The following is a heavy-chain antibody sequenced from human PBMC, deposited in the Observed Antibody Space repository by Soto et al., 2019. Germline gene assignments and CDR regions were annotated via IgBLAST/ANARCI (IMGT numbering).Heavy chain of an antibody. D-gene: IGHD4-17*01. V-gene: IGHV3-9*01. CDR1: GFTFDDYA. CDR3: AKGTYGDFTASNFDY. CDR2: ISWNSGSI. J-gene: IGHJ4*02. Sequence: EVQLVESGGGLVQPGRSLRLSCAASGFTFDDYAMHWVRQAPGKGLEWVSGISWNSGSIGYADSVKGRFTISRDNAKNSLYLQMNSLRAEDTALYYCAKGTYGDFTASNFDYWGQGTLVTVSS.